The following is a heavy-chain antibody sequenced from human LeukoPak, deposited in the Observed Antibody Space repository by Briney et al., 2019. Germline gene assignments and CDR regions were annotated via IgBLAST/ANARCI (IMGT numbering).Heavy chain of an antibody. CDR2: IYYSGST. Sequence: SETLSLTCAVYGGSFSGYYWSWIRQPPGKGLEWIGYIYYSGSTYYNPSLKSRVTISVDTSKNQFSLKLSSVTAADTAVYYCARVCVDYYYGMDVWGQGTTVTVSS. CDR1: GGSFSGYY. J-gene: IGHJ6*02. V-gene: IGHV4-34*09. CDR3: ARVCVDYYYGMDV. D-gene: IGHD2-15*01.